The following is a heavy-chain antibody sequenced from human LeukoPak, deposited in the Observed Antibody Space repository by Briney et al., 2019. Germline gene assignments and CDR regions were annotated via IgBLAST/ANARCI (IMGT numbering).Heavy chain of an antibody. D-gene: IGHD2-2*02. CDR3: ARVVPAAIGAFDI. Sequence: SETLSLTCTVSGGSISSGDYYWSWIRQPPGKGLKWIGYIYYSGSTYYNPSLKSRVTISVDTSKNQFSLKLSSVTAADTAVYYCARVVPAAIGAFDIWGQGTMVTVSS. CDR1: GGSISSGDYY. V-gene: IGHV4-30-4*08. CDR2: IYYSGST. J-gene: IGHJ3*02.